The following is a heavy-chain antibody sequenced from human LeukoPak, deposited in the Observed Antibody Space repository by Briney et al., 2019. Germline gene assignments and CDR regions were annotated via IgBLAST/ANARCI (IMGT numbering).Heavy chain of an antibody. Sequence: ASVKVSCKASGYTFTSYGISWVQQAPGQGLEWMGGISAYNGNTNYAQKIQGRVTMTTDTSTSTAYMELRSLRSDDTAVYYCAGVWWFGDPLGLDAFDIWGQGTMVTVSS. J-gene: IGHJ3*02. CDR2: ISAYNGNT. D-gene: IGHD3-10*01. V-gene: IGHV1-18*01. CDR1: GYTFTSYG. CDR3: AGVWWFGDPLGLDAFDI.